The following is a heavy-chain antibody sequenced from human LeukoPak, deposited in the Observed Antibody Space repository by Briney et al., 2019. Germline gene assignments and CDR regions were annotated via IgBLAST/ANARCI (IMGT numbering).Heavy chain of an antibody. J-gene: IGHJ4*02. Sequence: PGGSLRLSCAASGFTSSSYSMNWVRQAPGKGLEWVSSISSSSSYIYYADSVKGRFTISRDNAKNSLYLQMNSLRAEDTAVYYCARDPTLIVASFWGQGTLVTVSS. V-gene: IGHV3-21*01. CDR2: ISSSSSYI. CDR1: GFTSSSYS. D-gene: IGHD3-22*01. CDR3: ARDPTLIVASF.